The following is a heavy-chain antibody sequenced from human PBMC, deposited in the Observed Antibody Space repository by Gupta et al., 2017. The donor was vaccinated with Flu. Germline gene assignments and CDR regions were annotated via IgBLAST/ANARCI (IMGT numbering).Heavy chain of an antibody. Sequence: EVQLLESGGGLVQPGGSLRLSCAASGFTFTRYGMSWVRQAPGKGLEWVSAIDSGGGTTNYAHSVKGRFTISRDNSKNTLYLQMNSLRTEDTAVYYCARGHSSSFRSFDYWGQGTLVTVSS. V-gene: IGHV3-23*01. CDR3: ARGHSSSFRSFDY. D-gene: IGHD6-6*01. CDR2: IDSGGGTT. CDR1: GFTFTRYG. J-gene: IGHJ4*02.